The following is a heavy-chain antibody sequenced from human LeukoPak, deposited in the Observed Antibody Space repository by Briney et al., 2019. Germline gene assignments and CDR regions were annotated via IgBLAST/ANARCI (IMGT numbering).Heavy chain of an antibody. CDR3: ARGHAVLLWFGKPPPFDP. J-gene: IGHJ5*02. CDR2: IHHSGST. CDR1: GGSFSGYS. Sequence: KPSETLSPTRAVYGGSFSGYSWSWIRKPPGKGLGWTGEIHHSGSTNYNPSLKSRVTISVDTSKNQFSLKLSSVTAADTAVYYCARGHAVLLWFGKPPPFDPWGQGTLVTVSS. D-gene: IGHD3-10*01. V-gene: IGHV4-34*01.